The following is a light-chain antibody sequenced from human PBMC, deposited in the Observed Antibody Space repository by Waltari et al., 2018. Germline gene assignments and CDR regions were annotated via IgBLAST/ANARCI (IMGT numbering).Light chain of an antibody. CDR2: GDT. CDR1: SSNIGPGFE. J-gene: IGLJ3*02. Sequence: SVMTQPPSVSGAPGQRVPLPCTRSSSNIGPGFEVPWYQQLPGTAPKLLIYGDTNRPSGVPDRFSGSKSGTSASLAITGLQAEDEADYYCQSFDSSLSGWVFGGGTKLTVL. V-gene: IGLV1-40*01. CDR3: QSFDSSLSGWV.